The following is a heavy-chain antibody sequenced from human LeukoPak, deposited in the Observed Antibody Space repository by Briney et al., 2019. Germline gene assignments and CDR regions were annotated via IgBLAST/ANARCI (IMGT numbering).Heavy chain of an antibody. CDR3: ARQSSSSRPNFDY. D-gene: IGHD6-6*01. Sequence: SETLSLTCTVSGGSISSSSYYWGWIRQPPGKGLEWIASIYYSGSTYYNPSLKSRLTILLDTSKNQFSPKLNSVTAADTAMYYCARQSSSSRPNFDYWGQGILVTTSS. CDR2: IYYSGST. J-gene: IGHJ4*02. V-gene: IGHV4-39*01. CDR1: GGSISSSSYY.